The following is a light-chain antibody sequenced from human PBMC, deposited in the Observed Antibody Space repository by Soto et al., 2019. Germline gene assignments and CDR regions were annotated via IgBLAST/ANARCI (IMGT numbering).Light chain of an antibody. Sequence: QSVLTQPASVSGSPGQSITISCTGTSSDVGGYDYVSWYQLHPGKAPKLRVFEVSNRPSGVSYLFSGSKSGNTASLTISGRQAEDEADYFCSSYSISAAYLFGTGTKVTVL. CDR2: EVS. J-gene: IGLJ1*01. CDR1: SSDVGGYDY. CDR3: SSYSISAAYL. V-gene: IGLV2-14*01.